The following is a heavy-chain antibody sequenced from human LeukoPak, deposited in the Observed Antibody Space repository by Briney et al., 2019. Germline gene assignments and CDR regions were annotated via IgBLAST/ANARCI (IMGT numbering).Heavy chain of an antibody. CDR3: ATTDY. Sequence: GGSLRLSCAASGLTFSTYWMTWVRQAAGKGLEWVSVIYSGGSTYYADSVKGRFTISRDNSKNTLYLQMNSLRAEDTAVYYCATTDYWGQGTLVTVSS. CDR2: IYSGGST. J-gene: IGHJ4*02. V-gene: IGHV3-66*01. CDR1: GLTFSTYW.